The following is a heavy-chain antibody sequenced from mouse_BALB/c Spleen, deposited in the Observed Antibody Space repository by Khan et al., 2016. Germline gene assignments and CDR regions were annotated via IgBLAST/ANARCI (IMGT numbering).Heavy chain of an antibody. CDR2: INTETGEP. Sequence: QIQLVQSGPELKKPGETVKISCKASGYTFTDYSMHWVKQTPGKGLKWMGWINTETGEPTYADDFKGRFAFSLETSASIAYLQITNLKNEDTATYFCARATLLRLLAYWGQGTLVTVSA. CDR3: ARATLLRLLAY. V-gene: IGHV9-2-1*01. D-gene: IGHD1-2*01. J-gene: IGHJ3*01. CDR1: GYTFTDYS.